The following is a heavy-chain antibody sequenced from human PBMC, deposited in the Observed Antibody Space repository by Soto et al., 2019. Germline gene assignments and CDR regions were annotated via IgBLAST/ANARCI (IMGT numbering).Heavy chain of an antibody. J-gene: IGHJ6*02. CDR2: ISSSSSTI. CDR3: ARPGPMPYSSGFWDYYYGMDV. V-gene: IGHV3-48*02. CDR1: GFTFSSYS. D-gene: IGHD6-19*01. Sequence: GESLKISCAASGFTFSSYSMNWVRQAPGKGLEWVSYISSSSSTIYYADSVKGRFTISRDNAKNSLYLQMNSLRDEDTAVYYCARPGPMPYSSGFWDYYYGMDVWGQGTTVTVSS.